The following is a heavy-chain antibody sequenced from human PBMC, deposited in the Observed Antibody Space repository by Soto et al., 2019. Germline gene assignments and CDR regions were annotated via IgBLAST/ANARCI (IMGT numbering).Heavy chain of an antibody. CDR1: GFTFSSYS. Sequence: GGSLRLSCAASGFTFSSYSMNWVRQAPGKGLEWVSYISSSSSTIYYADSVKGRFTISRDNAKNSLYLQMNSLRAEDTAVYYCASLGYCTNGVCYAGFDPWGQGTLVTVSS. CDR3: ASLGYCTNGVCYAGFDP. J-gene: IGHJ5*02. V-gene: IGHV3-48*01. D-gene: IGHD2-8*01. CDR2: ISSSSSTI.